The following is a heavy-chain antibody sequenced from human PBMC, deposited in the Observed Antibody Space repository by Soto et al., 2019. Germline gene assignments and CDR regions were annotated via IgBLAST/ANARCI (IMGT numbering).Heavy chain of an antibody. J-gene: IGHJ3*02. CDR2: IIPIFGTA. CDR3: ARAVVVVNGDYSKVQAFDI. D-gene: IGHD4-17*01. V-gene: IGHV1-69*12. CDR1: GGTFSSYA. Sequence: QVQLVQSGDEVKKPGSSVKVSCKASGGTFSSYAISWVRQAPGQGLEWMGGIIPIFGTANYAQKFQGRVTITADESTSTAYMELSSLRSEDTAVYYCARAVVVVNGDYSKVQAFDIWGQGTMVTVSS.